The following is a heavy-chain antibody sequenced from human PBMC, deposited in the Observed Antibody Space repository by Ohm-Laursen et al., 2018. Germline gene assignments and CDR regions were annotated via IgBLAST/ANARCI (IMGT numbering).Heavy chain of an antibody. CDR3: ATAGPYSGDDY. CDR2: ISNDENYK. D-gene: IGHD6-25*01. J-gene: IGHJ4*02. CDR1: GFTVSSNY. Sequence: SLRLSCLASGFTVSSNYMSWVRQAPGKGLEWVAVISNDENYKNYADSVKGRSTISRDNSKNTLYLQMNSLRDEDTAVYYCATAGPYSGDDYWGQGTLVNVSS. V-gene: IGHV3-30*03.